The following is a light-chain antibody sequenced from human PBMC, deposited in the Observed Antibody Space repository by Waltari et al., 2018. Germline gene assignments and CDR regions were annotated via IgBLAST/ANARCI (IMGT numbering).Light chain of an antibody. CDR2: DAS. CDR3: QQRSNWPLMYT. J-gene: IGKJ2*01. Sequence: DIVLTQSPATLSLSPGERATISCRASQSVSSYLAWYQQKPGQAPRLLIYDASNRATGIPARFSGSGSGTDFTLTISSLEPEDFAVYYCQQRSNWPLMYTFGQGTKLEIK. CDR1: QSVSSY. V-gene: IGKV3-11*01.